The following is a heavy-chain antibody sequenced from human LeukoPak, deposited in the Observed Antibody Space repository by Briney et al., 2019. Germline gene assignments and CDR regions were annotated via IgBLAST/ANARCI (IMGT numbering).Heavy chain of an antibody. V-gene: IGHV5-51*01. D-gene: IGHD6-13*01. CDR1: GYTFTNYW. Sequence: GESLKIPCQSSGYTFTNYWIGWVRQMPGKGLEWMGIIYPGDSDTRYSPSFQGQVTISADKSIGTAFLQWSSLKASDTAMYYCARLVDSSSWPDIWGQGALVTVSS. CDR3: ARLVDSSSWPDI. CDR2: IYPGDSDT. J-gene: IGHJ4*02.